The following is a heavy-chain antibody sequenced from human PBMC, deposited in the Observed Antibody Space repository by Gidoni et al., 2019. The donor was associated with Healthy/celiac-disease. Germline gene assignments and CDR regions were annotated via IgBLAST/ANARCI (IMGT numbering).Heavy chain of an antibody. D-gene: IGHD2-2*01. J-gene: IGHJ3*02. CDR3: AKEKEGYCSSTSCYDHAFDI. CDR1: GFTFSSYR. V-gene: IGHV3-30*18. Sequence: AASGFTFSSYRMPWVRQAPGKGLEWVAVISYDGSNKYYADSVKGRFTISRDTSKNTLYLQMNSLRAEDTAVYYCAKEKEGYCSSTSCYDHAFDIWGQGTMVTVSS. CDR2: ISYDGSNK.